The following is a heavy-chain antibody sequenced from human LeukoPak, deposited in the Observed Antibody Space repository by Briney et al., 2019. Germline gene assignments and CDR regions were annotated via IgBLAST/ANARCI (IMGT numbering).Heavy chain of an antibody. J-gene: IGHJ4*02. Sequence: SETLSLTCTVSGGSISSYYWSWIRQPPGKGLEYVGYIYYSGSTNFNPALKSRVTISVDTSKKQFSLKLTSVTAADTAVYYCARVLSTIAARPFDYWGQGALVTVSS. V-gene: IGHV4-59*01. CDR3: ARVLSTIAARPFDY. D-gene: IGHD6-6*01. CDR1: GGSISSYY. CDR2: IYYSGST.